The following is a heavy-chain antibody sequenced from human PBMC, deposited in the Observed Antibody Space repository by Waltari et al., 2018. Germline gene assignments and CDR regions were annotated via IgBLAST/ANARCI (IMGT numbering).Heavy chain of an antibody. CDR1: GGSISSYY. CDR3: ARGGVRGGPYYYYMDV. CDR2: IYTRGST. D-gene: IGHD3-10*01. Sequence: QVQLQESGPGLVKPSETLSLTCTVSGGSISSYYWSWIRQPAGKGLEWIGRIYTRGSTNYNPSRKGRVTMSVDTSKNQFSLKLSSVTAADTAVYYCARGGVRGGPYYYYMDVWGKGTTVTVSS. J-gene: IGHJ6*03. V-gene: IGHV4-4*07.